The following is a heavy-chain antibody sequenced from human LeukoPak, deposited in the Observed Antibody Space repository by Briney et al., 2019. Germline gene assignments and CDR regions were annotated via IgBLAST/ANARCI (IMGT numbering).Heavy chain of an antibody. CDR2: IIPIFGTA. Sequence: WASVTVSCTASGGTFSSYAISWVRQAPGQGLEWMGGIIPIFGTANYAQKFQGRVTITADESTSTAYMELSSLRSEDTAVYYCARDLPRRLRDYGMDVWGQGTTVTVSS. CDR3: ARDLPRRLRDYGMDV. J-gene: IGHJ6*02. D-gene: IGHD3-10*01. V-gene: IGHV1-69*01. CDR1: GGTFSSYA.